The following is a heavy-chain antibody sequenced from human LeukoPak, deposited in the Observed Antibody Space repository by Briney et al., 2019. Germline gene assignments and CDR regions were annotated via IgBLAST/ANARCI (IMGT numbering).Heavy chain of an antibody. D-gene: IGHD3-22*01. CDR3: ARFKGGYYYDSSGYYWFDP. V-gene: IGHV3-23*01. Sequence: GGSLRLSCAASGFTFSSYAMSWVRQAPGKGLEWVSAVSDSGGSTYYADSVKGRFTISRDNSKNTLYLQMNSLRAEDTAVYYCARFKGGYYYDSSGYYWFDPWGQGTLVTVSS. CDR2: VSDSGGST. CDR1: GFTFSSYA. J-gene: IGHJ5*02.